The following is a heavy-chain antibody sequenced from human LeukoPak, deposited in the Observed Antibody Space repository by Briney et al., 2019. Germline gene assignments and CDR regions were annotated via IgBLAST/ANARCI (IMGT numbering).Heavy chain of an antibody. D-gene: IGHD5-18*01. CDR1: GGSMVNYH. CDR3: ARGLDGYRFDP. J-gene: IGHJ5*02. CDR2: IYNIETT. Sequence: PSETLSLTCTVSGGSMVNYHWTRIRQSPGKEPEYIGYIYNIETTYNNPSLMGRVTVSVDMSSRQFSLKLKSVTAADTAVYYCARGLDGYRFDPWGQGIMVTVSS. V-gene: IGHV4-59*01.